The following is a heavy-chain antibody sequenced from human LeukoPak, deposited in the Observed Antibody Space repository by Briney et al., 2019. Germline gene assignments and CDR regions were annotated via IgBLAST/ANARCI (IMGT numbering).Heavy chain of an antibody. CDR3: ARVSGLREDGYNSFDY. D-gene: IGHD5-24*01. CDR2: INHSGST. V-gene: IGHV4-39*07. Sequence: SSETLSLTCTVSGGSITTSGYYWGWIRQPPGKGLEWIGEINHSGSTNYNPSLKSRVTISVDTSKNQFSLKLSSVTAADTAVYYCARVSGLREDGYNSFDYWGQGTLVTVSS. CDR1: GGSITTSGYY. J-gene: IGHJ4*02.